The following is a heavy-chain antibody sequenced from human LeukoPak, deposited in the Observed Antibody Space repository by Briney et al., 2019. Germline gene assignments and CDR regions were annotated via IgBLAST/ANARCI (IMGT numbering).Heavy chain of an antibody. CDR1: EFTLSTYA. D-gene: IGHD5-24*01. J-gene: IGHJ4*02. CDR3: ATEREKSLEY. Sequence: PGGSLRLSCAASEFTLSTYAMSWVRQAPGKGLEWVSAISRSGANTHYADSVKGRLTISRDNSMTTLFLPMNDLRAEDTAVYYCATEREKSLEYWGQGTLVTVSS. V-gene: IGHV3-23*01. CDR2: ISRSGANT.